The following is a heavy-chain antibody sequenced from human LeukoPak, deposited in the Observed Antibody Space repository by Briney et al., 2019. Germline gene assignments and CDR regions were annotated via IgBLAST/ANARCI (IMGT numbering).Heavy chain of an antibody. Sequence: SVKVSCKASGYTFTGYYMHWVRQAPGQGLEWMGGIIPIFGTANYAQKFQGRVTITTDESTSTAYMELSSLRSEDTAVYYCARAGLVRTSPHYYYMDVWGKGTTVTVSS. D-gene: IGHD3-10*01. V-gene: IGHV1-69*05. CDR3: ARAGLVRTSPHYYYMDV. CDR1: GYTFTGYY. J-gene: IGHJ6*03. CDR2: IIPIFGTA.